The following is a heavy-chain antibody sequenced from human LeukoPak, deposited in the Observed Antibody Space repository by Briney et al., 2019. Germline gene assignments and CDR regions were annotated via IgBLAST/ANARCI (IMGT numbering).Heavy chain of an antibody. V-gene: IGHV4-59*08. CDR2: IYYSGST. CDR3: ARSEDDSSGYYY. J-gene: IGHJ4*02. CDR1: GGSISSYY. D-gene: IGHD3-22*01. Sequence: SETLSLTCTVSGGSISSYYWSWIRQPPGKGLEWIGYIYYSGSTNYNPSLKSRVTISADTSKNQFSLKLSSVTAADTAVYYCARSEDDSSGYYYWGQGTLVTVSS.